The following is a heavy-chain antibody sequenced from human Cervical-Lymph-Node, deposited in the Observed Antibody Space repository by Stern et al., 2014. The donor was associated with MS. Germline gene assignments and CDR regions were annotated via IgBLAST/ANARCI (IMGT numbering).Heavy chain of an antibody. CDR1: GGTFNVYA. Sequence: QEQLVQSGAEVKKPGSSVKISCKASGGTFNVYAINWLRQAPGQGLEWMGGIIPILGTANYAQKCQGRVTITADESTRTTAMQLSSLRSNDTAVYYCARDGRHTYTYALDVGGQGTTVTVSS. CDR3: ARDGRHTYTYALDV. J-gene: IGHJ6*02. D-gene: IGHD2-2*02. CDR2: IIPILGTA. V-gene: IGHV1-69*01.